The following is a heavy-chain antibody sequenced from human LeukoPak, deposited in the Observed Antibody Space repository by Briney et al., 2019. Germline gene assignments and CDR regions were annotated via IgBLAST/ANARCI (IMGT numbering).Heavy chain of an antibody. CDR3: AKAEIVVVPAAPNWYFDL. D-gene: IGHD2-2*01. V-gene: IGHV3-23*01. CDR2: ISGSGGST. Sequence: PGASLRLSCAASGFTFSSYAMSWVRQAPGKGLEWVSAISGSGGSTYYADSAKGRFTVSRDNSKNTLYLQMNSLRAEDTAVYYCAKAEIVVVPAAPNWYFDLWGRGTLVTVSS. CDR1: GFTFSSYA. J-gene: IGHJ2*01.